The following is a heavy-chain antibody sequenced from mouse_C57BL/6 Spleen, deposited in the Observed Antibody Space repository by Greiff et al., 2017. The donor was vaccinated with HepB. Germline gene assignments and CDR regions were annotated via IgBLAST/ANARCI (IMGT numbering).Heavy chain of an antibody. CDR1: GFTFSDYG. D-gene: IGHD2-4*01. CDR3: ARDYYDYLDY. J-gene: IGHJ2*01. V-gene: IGHV5-17*01. CDR2: ISSGSSTI. Sequence: DVMLVESGGGLVKPGGSLKLSCAASGFTFSDYGMHWVRQAPEKGLEWVAYISSGSSTIYYADTVKGRFTISRDNAKNTLFLQMTSLRSEDTAMYYCARDYYDYLDYWGQGTTLTVSS.